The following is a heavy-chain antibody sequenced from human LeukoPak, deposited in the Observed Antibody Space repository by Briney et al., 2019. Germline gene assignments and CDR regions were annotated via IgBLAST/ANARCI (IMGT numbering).Heavy chain of an antibody. V-gene: IGHV3-66*01. D-gene: IGHD5-18*01. J-gene: IGHJ4*02. Sequence: GGSLRLSCAASGFTFSSYWMHWVRQAPGRGLEWVSVIYGGGSTYYADSVKGRFTISRDSSKNTLYLQMNSLRAEDTAVYYCARGARGTYSFGYEWGQGTLVTVSS. CDR3: ARGARGTYSFGYE. CDR2: IYGGGST. CDR1: GFTFSSYW.